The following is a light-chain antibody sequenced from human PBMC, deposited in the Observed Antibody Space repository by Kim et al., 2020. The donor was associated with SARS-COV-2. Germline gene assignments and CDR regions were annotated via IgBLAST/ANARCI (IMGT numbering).Light chain of an antibody. V-gene: IGLV1-40*01. J-gene: IGLJ3*02. Sequence: RVPISCTGSSSNSGAGYDGHWYQQLPGTAPKLLIYGNSNRPSGVPDRFSGSKSGTSASLAITGLQAEDEADYYCQSYDSSLSGWVFGGGTQLTVL. CDR2: GNS. CDR1: SSNSGAGYD. CDR3: QSYDSSLSGWV.